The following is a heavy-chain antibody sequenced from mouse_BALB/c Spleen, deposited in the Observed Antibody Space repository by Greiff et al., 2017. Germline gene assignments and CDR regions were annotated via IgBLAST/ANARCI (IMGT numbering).Heavy chain of an antibody. CDR2: IYPGNSDT. V-gene: IGHV1-5*01. J-gene: IGHJ4*01. CDR3: TRDGNYEGYAMDY. D-gene: IGHD2-1*01. Sequence: VQLQQSGTVLARPGASVKMSCKASGYTFTSYWMHWVKQRPGQGLEWIGAIYPGNSDTSYNQKFKGKAKLTAVTSTSTAYMELSSLTNEDSAVYYCTRDGNYEGYAMDYWGQGTSVTVSS. CDR1: GYTFTSYW.